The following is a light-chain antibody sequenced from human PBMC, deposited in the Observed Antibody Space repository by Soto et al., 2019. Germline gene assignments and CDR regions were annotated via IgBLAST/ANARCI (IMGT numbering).Light chain of an antibody. V-gene: IGKV4-1*01. CDR3: QHYYSPPFT. CDR1: QSVVFSSNDKNY. Sequence: DIVMTQSPDSLAVSLGERATINCKSSQSVVFSSNDKNYLAWYQQKPGQPPKLLIYWASTRESGVPDRFSGSGSGTDFTLTISSLQAEDVAVYYCQHYYSPPFTFGPGTKVDIK. CDR2: WAS. J-gene: IGKJ3*01.